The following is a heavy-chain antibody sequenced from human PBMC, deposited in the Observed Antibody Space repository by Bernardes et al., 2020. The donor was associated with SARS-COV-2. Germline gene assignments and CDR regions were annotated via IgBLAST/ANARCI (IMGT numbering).Heavy chain of an antibody. J-gene: IGHJ4*02. D-gene: IGHD1-20*01. CDR2: IDPSDSYT. Sequence: GESLTISCKGSGYIFRNYWITWVRQMPGTGLEWMGRIDPSDSYTNYSPSFQGHVTLSTDTSINTAYLQWTSLRASDTAMYFCARLGYNWNDVSGFDHWGQGSLVTGSA. CDR3: ARLGYNWNDVSGFDH. CDR1: GYIFRNYW. V-gene: IGHV5-10-1*01.